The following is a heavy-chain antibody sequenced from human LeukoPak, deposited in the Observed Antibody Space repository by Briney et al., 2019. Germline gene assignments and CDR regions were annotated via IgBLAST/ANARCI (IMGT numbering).Heavy chain of an antibody. CDR2: IYYSGST. CDR1: GGSISSSSYY. CDR3: ASDHGSGSR. J-gene: IGHJ4*02. D-gene: IGHD3-10*01. V-gene: IGHV4-39*01. Sequence: SETLSLTCTVSGGSISSSSYYWCWIRQPPGKGLEWIGSIYYSGSTYYNPSLKSRVTISVDTSKNQFSLKLSSVTAADTAVYYCASDHGSGSRWGQGTLVTVSS.